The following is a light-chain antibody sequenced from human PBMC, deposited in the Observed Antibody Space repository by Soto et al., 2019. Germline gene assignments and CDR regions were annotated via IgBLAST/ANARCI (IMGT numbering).Light chain of an antibody. CDR2: RGS. CDR1: QSISDK. V-gene: IGKV3-15*01. CDR3: QQYNTWPIT. Sequence: EVLMTQSPDTLYVSPGERVTLSCRASQSISDKLAWYQQKPGQGPRLLVYRGSIRTLGIPARFSGSESGTELTLTISSLQSDEFAVYYCQQYNTWPITFGQGTRLEIK. J-gene: IGKJ5*01.